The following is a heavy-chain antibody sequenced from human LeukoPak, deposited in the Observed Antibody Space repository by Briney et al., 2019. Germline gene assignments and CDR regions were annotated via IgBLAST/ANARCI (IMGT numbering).Heavy chain of an antibody. CDR3: ARDGSGSKQNWFDP. CDR2: ISGDGGST. J-gene: IGHJ5*02. V-gene: IGHV3-43*02. CDR1: GFTFDDYA. Sequence: GGSLRLSCAASGFTFDDYAMHWVRQAPGKGLEWVSLISGDGGSTYYADSVKGRFTISRDNAKNSLYLQMNSLRAEDTAVYYCARDGSGSKQNWFDPWGQGTLVTVSS. D-gene: IGHD3-10*01.